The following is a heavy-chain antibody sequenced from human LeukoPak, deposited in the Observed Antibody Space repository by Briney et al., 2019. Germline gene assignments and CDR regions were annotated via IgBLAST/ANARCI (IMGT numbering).Heavy chain of an antibody. V-gene: IGHV3-53*01. CDR2: IYSGGST. CDR3: ARGPLGWELFD. CDR1: GFTFSSNY. J-gene: IGHJ4*02. D-gene: IGHD1-26*01. Sequence: GGSLRLSCAASGFTFSSNYMSWVRQAPGKGLEWVSVIYSGGSTYYADSVKGRFIISRDNSKNTMYLQMNSLRAEDTAVYYCARGPLGWELFDWGQGTLVTVSS.